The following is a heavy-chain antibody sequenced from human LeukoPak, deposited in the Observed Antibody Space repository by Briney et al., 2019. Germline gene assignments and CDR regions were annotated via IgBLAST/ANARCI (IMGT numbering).Heavy chain of an antibody. CDR3: ASRRITMVRGVIIY. V-gene: IGHV4-39*07. Sequence: SETLSLTCTVSGGSISSSSYYWGWIRQPPGKGLEWIGSIYYSGSTYYNPSLKSRVTISVDTSKNQFSLKLSSVTAADTAVYYCASRRITMVRGVIIYWGQGTLVTVSS. J-gene: IGHJ4*02. D-gene: IGHD3-10*01. CDR2: IYYSGST. CDR1: GGSISSSSYY.